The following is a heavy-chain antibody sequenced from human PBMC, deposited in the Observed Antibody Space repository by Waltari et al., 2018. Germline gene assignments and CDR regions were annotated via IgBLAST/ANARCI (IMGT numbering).Heavy chain of an antibody. CDR3: ARDPEQQLEHWYFDL. Sequence: GLVQPGGSLRLSCAASGFTVSGNYMNWVRQAPGMGLEWVSVIYSGGSTYYADSVKGRFTVSRDTSKNTMYLQMNSLRAEDTAVYYCARDPEQQLEHWYFDLWGRGTLVTVSS. CDR2: IYSGGST. CDR1: GFTVSGNY. V-gene: IGHV3-66*02. D-gene: IGHD1-1*01. J-gene: IGHJ2*01.